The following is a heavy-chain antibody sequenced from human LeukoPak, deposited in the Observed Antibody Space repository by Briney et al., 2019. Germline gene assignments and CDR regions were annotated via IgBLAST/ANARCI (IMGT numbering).Heavy chain of an antibody. D-gene: IGHD3-22*01. CDR2: IYYSGST. CDR1: GGSISSGGYY. CDR3: ARGTPYYYDSSGYQDAFDI. J-gene: IGHJ3*02. Sequence: SQTLSLTCTVSGGSISSGGYYWSWTRQHPGKGLEWIGYIYYSGSTYYNPSLKSRVTISVDTSKNQFSLKLSSVTAADTAVYYCARGTPYYYDSSGYQDAFDIWGQGTMVTVSS. V-gene: IGHV4-31*03.